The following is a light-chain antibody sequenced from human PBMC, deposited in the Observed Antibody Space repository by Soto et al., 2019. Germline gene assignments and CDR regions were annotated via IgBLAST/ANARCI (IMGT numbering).Light chain of an antibody. CDR1: SGHSSYA. CDR2: LNSDGSH. J-gene: IGLJ1*01. V-gene: IGLV4-69*01. Sequence: QPVLTQSPSASASLGASVKLTCTLSSGHSSYAIAWHQQQPEKGPRYLMKLNSDGSHSKGDGIPERLSGARSGAERYLIISSLKSEDAAAYYCQTLGTCIHVFGTGTKVTVL. CDR3: QTLGTCIHV.